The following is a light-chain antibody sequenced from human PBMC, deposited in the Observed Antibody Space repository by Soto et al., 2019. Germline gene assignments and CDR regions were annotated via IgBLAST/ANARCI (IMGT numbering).Light chain of an antibody. CDR3: QQSYSTPRT. CDR2: AAC. V-gene: IGKV1-39*01. CDR1: QSVSSY. J-gene: IGKJ1*01. Sequence: DIQMTQSPSSLSASVGDRVTITCRASQSVSSYLNWYQQKPGKAPKLLIDAACSLQSWVPSRFSGSGSGTDFTLTISSLQPEDFATYYCQQSYSTPRTFGQGTKVEIK.